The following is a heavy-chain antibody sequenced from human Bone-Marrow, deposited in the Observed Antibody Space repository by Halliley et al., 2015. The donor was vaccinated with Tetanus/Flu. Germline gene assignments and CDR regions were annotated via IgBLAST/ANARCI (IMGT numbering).Heavy chain of an antibody. J-gene: IGHJ6*02. D-gene: IGHD2-15*01. Sequence: NDNPSLESRFTISTDTSKNQFSLKLSSVTAADTAVYYCARDEVGYCYSTPCLFPYYYYGMDVWGQGTTVPVSS. V-gene: IGHV4-59*01. CDR3: ARDEVGYCYSTPCLFPYYYYGMDV.